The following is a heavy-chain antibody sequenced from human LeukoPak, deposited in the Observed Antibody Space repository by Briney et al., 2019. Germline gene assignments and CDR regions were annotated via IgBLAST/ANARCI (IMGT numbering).Heavy chain of an antibody. CDR1: GFTFSSYE. V-gene: IGHV3-48*03. CDR2: ISSSGSTI. Sequence: GGSLRLSCAASGFTFSSYEMNWVRQAPGKGLEWVSYISSSGSTIYYADSVKGRFTISRDNAKNSLYLQMNSLRAEDTAVYYCVREMLGYYYGMDVWGQGTTVTVSS. CDR3: VREMLGYYYGMDV. D-gene: IGHD3-16*01. J-gene: IGHJ6*02.